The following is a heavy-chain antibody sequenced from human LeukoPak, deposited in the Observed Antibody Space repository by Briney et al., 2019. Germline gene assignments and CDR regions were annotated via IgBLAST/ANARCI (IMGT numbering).Heavy chain of an antibody. V-gene: IGHV4-34*01. D-gene: IGHD3-10*01. Sequence: SETLSLTCAVYGGSFSGYYWSWIRQPPGKGLEWIGEINRSGSTNYNPSLKSRVTISVDTSKNQFSLKLSSVTAADTAVYYCARLKGCRGNYYGSGSYYKCYYFDYWGQGTLVTVSS. CDR1: GGSFSGYY. J-gene: IGHJ4*02. CDR2: INRSGST. CDR3: ARLKGCRGNYYGSGSYYKCYYFDY.